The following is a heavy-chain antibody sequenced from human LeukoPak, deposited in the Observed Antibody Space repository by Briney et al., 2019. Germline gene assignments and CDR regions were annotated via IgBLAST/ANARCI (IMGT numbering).Heavy chain of an antibody. J-gene: IGHJ2*01. Sequence: SETLSLTCAVSGGSISSGGYSWSWIRQPPGKGLEWIGYIYHSGSTYYNPSLKSRVTISVDRSKNQFSLKLSSVTAADTAVYYCARDLLLRPEMRYFDLWGRGTLVTVSS. CDR1: GGSISSGGYS. V-gene: IGHV4-30-2*01. CDR2: IYHSGST. CDR3: ARDLLLRPEMRYFDL. D-gene: IGHD2-15*01.